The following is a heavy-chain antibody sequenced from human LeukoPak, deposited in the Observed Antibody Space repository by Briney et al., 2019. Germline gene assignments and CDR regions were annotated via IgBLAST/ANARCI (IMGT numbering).Heavy chain of an antibody. CDR1: GFTFSSYW. Sequence: PGGSLRPSCAASGFTFSSYWMHWVRQAPGKGLVWVSRINGDGSSTTYADSVKGRFTISRDNAKNTLYLQMNSLRAEDTAVYYCTRDMSPAHYWGQGTRVTVSS. V-gene: IGHV3-74*01. CDR2: INGDGSST. CDR3: TRDMSPAHY. D-gene: IGHD3-10*02. J-gene: IGHJ4*02.